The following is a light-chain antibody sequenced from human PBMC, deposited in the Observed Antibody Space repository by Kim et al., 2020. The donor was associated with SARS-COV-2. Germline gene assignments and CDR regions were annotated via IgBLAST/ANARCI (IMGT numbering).Light chain of an antibody. J-gene: IGKJ1*01. CDR3: QQYKSYRT. CDR2: DAS. Sequence: DIQMTQSPSTLSASVGDRVTITCWASQSISSRLAWYQQKPGKAPKLLIYDASSLQSGVPSRFAGSGSGTEFTLTISSLQPDDFATYYCQQYKSYRTFGQGTKVDIK. CDR1: QSISSR. V-gene: IGKV1-5*01.